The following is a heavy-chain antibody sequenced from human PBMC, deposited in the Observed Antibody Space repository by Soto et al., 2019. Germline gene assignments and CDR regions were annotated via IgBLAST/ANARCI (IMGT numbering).Heavy chain of an antibody. J-gene: IGHJ5*02. Sequence: GGSLGLSCAGSGFTFSNCAMNWVRQAPGKGLEWVSFISGGGDTTQYADFVEGRFTISRDNSRNTLFLQMSTLRPEDTAVYYCVKGGGNNYWDWFDPWGRGTLVTVSS. CDR2: ISGGGDTT. D-gene: IGHD1-1*01. CDR1: GFTFSNCA. V-gene: IGHV3-23*01. CDR3: VKGGGNNYWDWFDP.